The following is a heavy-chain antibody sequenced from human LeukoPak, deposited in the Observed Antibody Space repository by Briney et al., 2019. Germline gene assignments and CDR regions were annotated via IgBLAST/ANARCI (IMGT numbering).Heavy chain of an antibody. Sequence: SETLSLTCTVSGGSISSYYWSWIRQPPGKGLXXXXYIYYSGSTNXXXXLXXXXXISVXTSKNQFSLKLSSVTAADTAVYYCARGKGTGTHRYFDYWGQGTLVTVSS. J-gene: IGHJ4*02. D-gene: IGHD1-1*01. V-gene: IGHV4-59*01. CDR2: IYYSGST. CDR1: GGSISSYY. CDR3: ARGKGTGTHRYFDY.